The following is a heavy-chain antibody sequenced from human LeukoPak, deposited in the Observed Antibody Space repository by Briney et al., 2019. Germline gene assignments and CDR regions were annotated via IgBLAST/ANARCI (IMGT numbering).Heavy chain of an antibody. J-gene: IGHJ6*03. V-gene: IGHV1-18*01. CDR1: GYTITSYG. CDR3: AREGVITIFGVVIPSYYYYMDV. Sequence: ASEKVSCKDSGYTITSYGISWVRQAPGQGLEWMGWISAYNGNTNYAQKLQGRVTMTTDTSTSTAYMELRSLRSDDTAVYYCAREGVITIFGVVIPSYYYYMDVWGKGTTVTVSS. D-gene: IGHD3-3*01. CDR2: ISAYNGNT.